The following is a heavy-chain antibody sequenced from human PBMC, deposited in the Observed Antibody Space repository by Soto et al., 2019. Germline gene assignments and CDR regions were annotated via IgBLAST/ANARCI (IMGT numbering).Heavy chain of an antibody. J-gene: IGHJ6*02. CDR1: ELTFSSYF. D-gene: IGHD3-10*01. Sequence: QXLSSAASELTFSSYFMHWVLQAPGKGLEWVAVISYDGSNKYYADSVKGRFTISRDNSKNTLYLQMNSLRTEDTAVYYCARDRGVHYYFYDMDVWGQGTTVTVSS. CDR3: ARDRGVHYYFYDMDV. CDR2: ISYDGSNK. V-gene: IGHV3-30-3*01.